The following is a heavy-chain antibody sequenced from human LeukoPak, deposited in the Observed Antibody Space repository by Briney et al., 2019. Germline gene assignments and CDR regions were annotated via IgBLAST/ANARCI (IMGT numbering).Heavy chain of an antibody. D-gene: IGHD3-3*01. Sequence: SETLSLTCTVSGGSISSYYWSWIRQPPGKGLGWIGYIYYSGSTNYNPSLKSRVTISVDTSKNQFSLKLSSVTAADTAVYYCARVLRFPTYYYYMDVWGKGTTVTVSS. V-gene: IGHV4-59*01. J-gene: IGHJ6*03. CDR3: ARVLRFPTYYYYMDV. CDR1: GGSISSYY. CDR2: IYYSGST.